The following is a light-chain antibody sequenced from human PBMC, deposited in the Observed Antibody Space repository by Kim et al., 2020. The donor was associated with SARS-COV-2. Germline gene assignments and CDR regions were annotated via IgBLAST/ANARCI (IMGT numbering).Light chain of an antibody. CDR2: QDN. Sequence: VAPGQTASITCSGDKLGDKYACWYQQRPGQSPVVVIYQDNRRPSGIPERFSGSNSGNTATLTISGTQAMDEADYYCQAWDTNTDVVFGGGTQLTVL. CDR1: KLGDKY. CDR3: QAWDTNTDVV. J-gene: IGLJ2*01. V-gene: IGLV3-1*01.